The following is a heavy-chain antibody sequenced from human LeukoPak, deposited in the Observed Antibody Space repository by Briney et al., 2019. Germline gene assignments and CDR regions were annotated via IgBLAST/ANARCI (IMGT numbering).Heavy chain of an antibody. V-gene: IGHV1-18*01. Sequence: ASVKVSCKASGYTFTSYGISWVRQAPGQGLEWMGWISAYNGNTNYAQKLQGRVTMTTDTSTSIAYMELRSLRSDDTAVYYCARDRARYYDILTGYSPPEFDYWGQGTLVTVSS. CDR2: ISAYNGNT. D-gene: IGHD3-9*01. CDR3: ARDRARYYDILTGYSPPEFDY. CDR1: GYTFTSYG. J-gene: IGHJ4*02.